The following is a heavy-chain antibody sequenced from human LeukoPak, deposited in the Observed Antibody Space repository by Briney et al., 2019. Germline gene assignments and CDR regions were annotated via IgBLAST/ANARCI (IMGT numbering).Heavy chain of an antibody. CDR3: AKEQWELRPLDY. Sequence: PGGSLRLSCAASGFTFSSYGMHWVRQAPGKGLEWVAVISYDGSNKYYADSVKGRFTISRDNSKNTLYLQMNSLRAEDTAVYYCAKEQWELRPLDYWGQGTLVTVSS. J-gene: IGHJ4*02. V-gene: IGHV3-30*18. D-gene: IGHD1-26*01. CDR1: GFTFSSYG. CDR2: ISYDGSNK.